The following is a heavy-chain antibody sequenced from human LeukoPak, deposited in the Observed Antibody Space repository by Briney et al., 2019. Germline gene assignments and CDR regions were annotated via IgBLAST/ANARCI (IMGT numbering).Heavy chain of an antibody. CDR1: GFTFDDYA. CDR2: ITWNRDNI. D-gene: IGHD3-22*01. Sequence: PGGSLRLSCTVSGFTFDDYAMHWVRHTPGKGLEWVAGITWNRDNIGYGDSVKGRFTISRDNVKNVLYLQVNSLRPEDTALYYCAKDLSSAITSALVLDVWGQGTTV. CDR3: AKDLSSAITSALVLDV. V-gene: IGHV3-9*01. J-gene: IGHJ6*02.